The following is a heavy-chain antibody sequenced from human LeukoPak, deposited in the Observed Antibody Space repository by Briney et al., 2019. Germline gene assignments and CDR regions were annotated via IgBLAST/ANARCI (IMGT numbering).Heavy chain of an antibody. CDR1: GFTFSSYA. Sequence: GGSLRLSCAASGFTFSSYAMSWVRQAPGKGLEWVSAISGSGGSTYYADSVKGRFTISRDNSKNTLYLQMNSLRAEDTAVYYCAKGALLSQYYDILTGYGELDYWGQGTPVTVSS. J-gene: IGHJ4*02. D-gene: IGHD3-9*01. V-gene: IGHV3-23*01. CDR2: ISGSGGST. CDR3: AKGALLSQYYDILTGYGELDY.